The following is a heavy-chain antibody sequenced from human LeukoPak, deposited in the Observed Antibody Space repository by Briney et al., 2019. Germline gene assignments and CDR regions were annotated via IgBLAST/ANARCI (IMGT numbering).Heavy chain of an antibody. J-gene: IGHJ4*02. CDR1: GGSISSSY. Sequence: SETLSLTCTVSGGSISSSYWSWIRRTAGQGLEWIWRVYTSGSTSYNPSLKSRVTISVDTSKNQVSLKLSSVTAADTAVYYCARATFWGQGTLVTVSS. CDR2: VYTSGST. CDR3: ARATF. V-gene: IGHV4-4*07.